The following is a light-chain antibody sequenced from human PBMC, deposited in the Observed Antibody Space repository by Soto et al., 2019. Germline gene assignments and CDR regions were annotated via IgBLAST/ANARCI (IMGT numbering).Light chain of an antibody. CDR3: QQRSKWPPS. J-gene: IGKJ4*01. V-gene: IGKV3-11*01. Sequence: EIVLTQSPATLSLSPGERATLSCRASQSVSSYLAWYQQKPGQAPRLLIYDASSRATVIPARFSCSGSGTDFTLTISSLEPADFAVYYCQQRSKWPPSFGGGAKVES. CDR1: QSVSSY. CDR2: DAS.